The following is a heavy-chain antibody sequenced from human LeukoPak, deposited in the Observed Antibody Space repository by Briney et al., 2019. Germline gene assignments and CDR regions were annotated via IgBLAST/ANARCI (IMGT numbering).Heavy chain of an antibody. CDR2: INPSGGST. CDR1: GYTFTSHY. CDR3: AREGYYDSSGFHSGFDY. J-gene: IGHJ4*02. V-gene: IGHV1-46*01. Sequence: ASVKVSCKASGYTFTSHYIHWLRQAPGQGPEWMGIINPSGGSTTYAQKFQGRVTMTRDTSTSTAYLELSSLKSEDTAVYYCAREGYYDSSGFHSGFDYWGQGTLVTVSS. D-gene: IGHD3-22*01.